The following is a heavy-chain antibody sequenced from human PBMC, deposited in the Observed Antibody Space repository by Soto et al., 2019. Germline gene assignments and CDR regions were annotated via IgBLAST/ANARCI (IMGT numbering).Heavy chain of an antibody. J-gene: IGHJ4*02. D-gene: IGHD2-2*02. CDR1: GFTFSSYA. Sequence: QVQLVESGGGVVQPGRSLRLSCAASGFTFSSYAMHWVRQAPGKGLEWVAVISYDGSNKYYADSVKGRFTISRDNSKNTLYLQMNSLRAEDTAVYYCARDLRLGYCSSTSCYSPNYWGQGTLVTVSS. CDR2: ISYDGSNK. V-gene: IGHV3-30-3*01. CDR3: ARDLRLGYCSSTSCYSPNY.